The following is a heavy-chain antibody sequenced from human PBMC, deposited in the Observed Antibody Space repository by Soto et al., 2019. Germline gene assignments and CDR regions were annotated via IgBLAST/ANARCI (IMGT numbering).Heavy chain of an antibody. J-gene: IGHJ5*02. D-gene: IGHD2-21*01. CDR2: IYYSGST. CDR1: GGSISSYY. V-gene: IGHV4-59*01. CDR3: AREFRRPPIGNRFDP. Sequence: PSETLSLTCTVSGGSISSYYWSWIRQPPGKGLEWIGYIYYSGSTNYNPSLKSRVTISVDTSKNQFSLKLSSVTAADTAVYYCAREFRRPPIGNRFDPWGQGTLVTVSS.